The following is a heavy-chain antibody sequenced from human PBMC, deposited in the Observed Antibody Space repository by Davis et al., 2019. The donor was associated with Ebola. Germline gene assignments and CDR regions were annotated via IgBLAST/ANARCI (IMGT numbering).Heavy chain of an antibody. CDR2: IYYSGST. Sequence: MPSETLSLTCSVSGGSISSYYWSWIRQPPGKGLEWIGSIYYSGSTYYNPSLKSRVTISVDTSKNQFSLKLSSVTAADTAVYYCASSLNYWGQGTLVTVSS. CDR1: GGSISSYY. J-gene: IGHJ4*02. V-gene: IGHV4-59*04. D-gene: IGHD2-2*01. CDR3: ASSLNY.